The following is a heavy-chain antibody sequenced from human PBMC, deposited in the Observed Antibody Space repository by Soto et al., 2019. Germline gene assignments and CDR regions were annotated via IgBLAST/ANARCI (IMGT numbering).Heavy chain of an antibody. V-gene: IGHV3-21*05. Sequence: PGGSLRLSCAASGFTFSSYSMNWVRQAPGKGLEWVSYISSSSSTSYADSVKGRFTISRDNAKNTLYLQMNSLRAEDTAVYYCARTHTAMGHFDYWGQGTLVTVSS. D-gene: IGHD5-18*01. CDR1: GFTFSSYS. CDR3: ARTHTAMGHFDY. CDR2: ISSSSST. J-gene: IGHJ4*02.